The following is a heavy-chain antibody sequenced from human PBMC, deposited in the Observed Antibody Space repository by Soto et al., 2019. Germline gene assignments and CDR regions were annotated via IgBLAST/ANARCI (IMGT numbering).Heavy chain of an antibody. V-gene: IGHV4-30-4*01. CDR3: ARGDGSGSPWKAYGMDV. J-gene: IGHJ6*02. CDR2: IYYSGST. D-gene: IGHD3-10*01. CDR1: GGSISSGDYY. Sequence: PSETLSLTCTVSGGSISSGDYYWSWIRQPPGKGLEWIGYIYYSGSTYYNPSLKSRVTISVDTSKNQFSLKLSSVTAADTAVYYCARGDGSGSPWKAYGMDVWGQGTMVSVSS.